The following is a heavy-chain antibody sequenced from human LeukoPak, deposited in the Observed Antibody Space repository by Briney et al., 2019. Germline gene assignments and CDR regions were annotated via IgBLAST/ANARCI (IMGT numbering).Heavy chain of an antibody. Sequence: GGSLRLSCAASGFIFTKYGMHWVRQTPGKGLEWVAIIWYDGSQKHYADSVKGRFAISRDDSNNILYLEMNCLTAEDTAIYCGRVGYGGYSVPIDYWGQGTLVTVSS. V-gene: IGHV3-33*01. J-gene: IGHJ4*02. CDR1: GFIFTKYG. CDR2: IWYDGSQK. D-gene: IGHD4-23*01. CDR3: GRVGYGGYSVPIDY.